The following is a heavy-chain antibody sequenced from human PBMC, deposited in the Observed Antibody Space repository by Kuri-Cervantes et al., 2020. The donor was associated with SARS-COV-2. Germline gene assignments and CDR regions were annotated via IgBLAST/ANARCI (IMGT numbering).Heavy chain of an antibody. Sequence: GESLKISCAASGFTFSSYWMSWVRQAPGKGLEWVANIKQDGSEKYYVDSVKGRFTISRDNAKNSLYLQMNSLRAEDTAVYYCARDHTPTEGIVLMVYAMHQNWFDPWGQGTLVTVSS. CDR1: GFTFSSYW. V-gene: IGHV3-7*03. J-gene: IGHJ5*02. CDR2: IKQDGSEK. D-gene: IGHD2-8*01. CDR3: ARDHTPTEGIVLMVYAMHQNWFDP.